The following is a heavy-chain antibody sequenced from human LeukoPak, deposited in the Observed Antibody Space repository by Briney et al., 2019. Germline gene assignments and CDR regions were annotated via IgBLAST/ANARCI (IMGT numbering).Heavy chain of an antibody. Sequence: GGSLRLSCSASGFTFSSYAMHWVRQAPGKGLEYVSAISSNGGSTYYADSVKGRFTISRDNSKNTLYLQMSSLRAEDTAVYYCASRSYYYDSSGYFLGAFDIWGQGTMVTVSS. V-gene: IGHV3-64D*06. CDR2: ISSNGGST. D-gene: IGHD3-22*01. CDR3: ASRSYYYDSSGYFLGAFDI. J-gene: IGHJ3*02. CDR1: GFTFSSYA.